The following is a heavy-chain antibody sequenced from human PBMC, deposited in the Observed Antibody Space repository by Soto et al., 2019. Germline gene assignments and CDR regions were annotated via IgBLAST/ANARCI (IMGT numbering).Heavy chain of an antibody. V-gene: IGHV3-9*01. CDR1: GFTFDDYA. CDR3: AKDADHDPLWLLLD. J-gene: IGHJ4*02. D-gene: IGHD3-22*01. Sequence: EVQLVESGGGLVQPGRSLRLSCAASGFTFDDYAMHWVRQAPGKGLEWVSGISWNSGSIGYADSVKGRFTISRDNAKNSLYLQMNSLKAEDTALYYCAKDADHDPLWLLLDWGQGTLVTVSS. CDR2: ISWNSGSI.